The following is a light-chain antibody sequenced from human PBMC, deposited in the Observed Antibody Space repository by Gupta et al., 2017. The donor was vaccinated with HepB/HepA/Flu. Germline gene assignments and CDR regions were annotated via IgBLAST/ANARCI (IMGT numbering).Light chain of an antibody. CDR3: AAWDDSVSGPV. Sequence: QSVLTQPPSASGTPGQRVTISCSGSSSNIGTNYVYWYKQLPGTAPQLLIDKTNQRPSWVPDRVSGSKSATSASLAISGLRSEDEVEYDCAAWDDSVSGPVFGGGTKLTVL. CDR2: KTN. CDR1: SSNIGTNY. V-gene: IGLV1-47*01. J-gene: IGLJ3*02.